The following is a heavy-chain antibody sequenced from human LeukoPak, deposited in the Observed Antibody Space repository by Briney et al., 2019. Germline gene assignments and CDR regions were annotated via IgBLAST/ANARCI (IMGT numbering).Heavy chain of an antibody. CDR3: AKDYSRPY. CDR2: ISYDGTNK. CDR1: GFTFSNYG. D-gene: IGHD2-15*01. J-gene: IGHJ4*02. Sequence: GGSLRLSCAASGFTFSNYGMHWVRQAPGKGLEWVTVISYDGTNKHYADSVKGRFTISRDNSKNTLYLQMNSLRAEDTAVYYCAKDYSRPYWGQGTLVTVSS. V-gene: IGHV3-30*18.